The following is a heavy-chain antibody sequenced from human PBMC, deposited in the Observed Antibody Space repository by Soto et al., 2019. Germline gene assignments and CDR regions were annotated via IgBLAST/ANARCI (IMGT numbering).Heavy chain of an antibody. J-gene: IGHJ4*02. CDR3: ARDRRYDLWSGYPPEPPFDY. CDR1: GFTFSSYA. Sequence: QVQLVESGGGVVQPGRSLRLSCAASGFTFSSYAMHWVRQAPGKGLEWVAVISYDGSNKYYADSVKGRFTISRDNSKNTLYLQMNSLRAEDTAVYYCARDRRYDLWSGYPPEPPFDYWGQGTLVTVSS. D-gene: IGHD3-3*01. V-gene: IGHV3-30-3*01. CDR2: ISYDGSNK.